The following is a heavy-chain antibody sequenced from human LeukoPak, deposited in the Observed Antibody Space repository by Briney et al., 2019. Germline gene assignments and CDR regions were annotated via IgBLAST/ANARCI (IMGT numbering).Heavy chain of an antibody. CDR2: IYHSGST. CDR3: ARVGALPYYYGSSGYSDY. V-gene: IGHV4-30-2*01. Sequence: SQTLSLTCTVSGGSISSGGYYWRWIRQPPGKGLEWIGYIYHSGSTYYNPSLKSRVTISVDRSKNQFSLKLSSVTAADTAVYYCARVGALPYYYGSSGYSDYWGQGTLVTVSS. CDR1: GGSISSGGYY. D-gene: IGHD3-22*01. J-gene: IGHJ4*02.